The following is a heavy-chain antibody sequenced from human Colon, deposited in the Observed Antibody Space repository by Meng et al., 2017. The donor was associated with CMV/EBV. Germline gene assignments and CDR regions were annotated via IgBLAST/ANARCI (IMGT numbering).Heavy chain of an antibody. V-gene: IGHV3-69-1*01. J-gene: IGHJ4*02. CDR1: RSTFNNNN. D-gene: IGHD1-26*01. Sequence: EGQLVGSGEGLVQPGGSLRVSCAAYRSTFNNNNVNNTYYANSVEGRFTISRDNAKNSLYLQMNNMRAEDTAVYYCARNTGIVGVIAYWGQGTLVTVSS. CDR2: NT. CDR3: ARNTGIVGVIAY.